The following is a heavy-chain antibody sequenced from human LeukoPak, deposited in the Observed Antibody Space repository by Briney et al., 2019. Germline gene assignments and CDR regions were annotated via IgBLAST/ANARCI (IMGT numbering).Heavy chain of an antibody. V-gene: IGHV4-39*01. CDR1: GGSISSSSYY. CDR2: IYYSGST. J-gene: IGHJ4*02. CDR3: ARHQYSDFWSGYPYYCDY. D-gene: IGHD3-3*01. Sequence: PSETLSLTCTVSGGSISSSSYYWGWIRQPPGKGLEWIGSIYYSGSTYYNPSLKSRVTISVDTSKNQFSLKLSSVTAADTAVYYCARHQYSDFWSGYPYYCDYWGQGTLVTVSS.